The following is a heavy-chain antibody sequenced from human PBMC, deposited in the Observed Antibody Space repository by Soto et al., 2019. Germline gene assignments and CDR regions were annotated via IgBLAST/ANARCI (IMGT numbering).Heavy chain of an antibody. D-gene: IGHD6-19*01. Sequence: VQLVQSGAEVKKPGSSVKVSCKVSGGTFSNYAIDWVRLAPGHGLEWMGGIVPIFGTTYYTQKFQGRATIIADXSXTXXYLEMSSLRSEETAIYYCARDEAVAGLYNYHGLDVWGQGTAVTVSS. V-gene: IGHV1-69*12. CDR3: ARDEAVAGLYNYHGLDV. J-gene: IGHJ6*02. CDR2: IVPIFGTT. CDR1: GGTFSNYA.